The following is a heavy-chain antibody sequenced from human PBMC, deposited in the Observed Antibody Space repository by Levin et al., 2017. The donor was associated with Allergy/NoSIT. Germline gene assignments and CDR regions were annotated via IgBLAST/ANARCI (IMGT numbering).Heavy chain of an antibody. CDR3: AKDRDSRSYYYYYGMDV. Sequence: LSLTCAASGFTFSSYGMHWVRQAPGKGLEWVAVISYDGSNKYYADSVKGRFTISRDNSKNTLYLQMNSLRAEDTAVYYCAKDRDSRSYYYYYGMDVWGQGTTVTVSS. V-gene: IGHV3-30*18. J-gene: IGHJ6*02. CDR1: GFTFSSYG. CDR2: ISYDGSNK.